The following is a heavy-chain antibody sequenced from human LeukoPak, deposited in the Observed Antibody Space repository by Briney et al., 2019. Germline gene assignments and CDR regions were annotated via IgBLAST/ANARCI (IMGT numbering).Heavy chain of an antibody. CDR3: ARAGTGYYDFWSGYYTSVYFDY. J-gene: IGHJ4*02. D-gene: IGHD3-3*01. CDR1: GFTFSSYW. Sequence: GGSLRLSCAASGFTFSSYWMHWVRQAPGKGLVWVSRINSDGSSTSYADSVKGRFTISRDNAKNTLYLQMDSLRAEDTAVYYCARAGTGYYDFWSGYYTSVYFDYWGQGTLVTVSS. V-gene: IGHV3-74*01. CDR2: INSDGSST.